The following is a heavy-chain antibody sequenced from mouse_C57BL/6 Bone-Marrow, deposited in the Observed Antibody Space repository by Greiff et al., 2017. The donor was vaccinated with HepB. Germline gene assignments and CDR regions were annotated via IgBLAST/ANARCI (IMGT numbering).Heavy chain of an antibody. CDR2: IYPRSGNT. CDR1: GYTFTSYG. CDR3: AREYYGSGFAY. Sequence: QVQLQQSGAELARPGASVKLSCKASGYTFTSYGISWVKQRTGQGLEWIGEIYPRSGNTYYNEKFKGKATLTADKSSSTAYMELRSLTSEDSAVYFCAREYYGSGFAYWGQGTLVTVSA. V-gene: IGHV1-81*01. D-gene: IGHD1-1*01. J-gene: IGHJ3*01.